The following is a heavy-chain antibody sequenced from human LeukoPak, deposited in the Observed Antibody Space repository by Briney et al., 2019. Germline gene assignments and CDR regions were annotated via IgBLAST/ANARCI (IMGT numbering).Heavy chain of an antibody. J-gene: IGHJ1*01. CDR3: AKAEGLDYDSSGYYYGYFQH. CDR2: ISWNSGSI. V-gene: IGHV3-9*01. D-gene: IGHD3-22*01. CDR1: GFTFDDYA. Sequence: PGRSLRLSCAASGFTFDDYAMHWVRQAPGKGLEWVSGISWNSGSIGYADSVKGRFTISRDNAKNSLYLQMNSLRAEDTALYYCAKAEGLDYDSSGYYYGYFQHWGQGTLVTVSS.